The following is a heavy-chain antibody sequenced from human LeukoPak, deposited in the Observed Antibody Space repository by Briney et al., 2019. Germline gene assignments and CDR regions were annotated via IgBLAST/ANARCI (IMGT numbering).Heavy chain of an antibody. Sequence: GGSLRLSCAASGPTFSSYGMHWVRQAPGKGLEWVAFIRYDGSDKDYVDSVKGRFTISRDNSKNTLYLQMNSLRAEDTAVYYCAKDRDKGNYYFDYWGQGTLVTVSS. V-gene: IGHV3-30*02. CDR3: AKDRDKGNYYFDY. D-gene: IGHD1-7*01. J-gene: IGHJ4*02. CDR2: IRYDGSDK. CDR1: GPTFSSYG.